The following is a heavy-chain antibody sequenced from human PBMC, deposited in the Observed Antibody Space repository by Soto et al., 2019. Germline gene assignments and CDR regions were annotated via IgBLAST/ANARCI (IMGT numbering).Heavy chain of an antibody. CDR2: MNPNSGNT. CDR3: ARGRTVLRFLEWLDAGDY. J-gene: IGHJ4*02. V-gene: IGHV1-8*01. D-gene: IGHD3-3*01. Sequence: GASVKVSCKASGYTFTSYDINWVRQATGQGLEWMGWMNPNSGNTGYAQKFQGRVTMTRNTSISTAYMELSSLRSEDTAVYYCARGRTVLRFLEWLDAGDYWGQGTLVT. CDR1: GYTFTSYD.